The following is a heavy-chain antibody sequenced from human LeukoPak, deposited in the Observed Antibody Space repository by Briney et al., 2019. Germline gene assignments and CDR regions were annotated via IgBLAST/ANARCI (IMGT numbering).Heavy chain of an antibody. Sequence: SETLSLTCAVYGGSFSGYYWSWIRQPPGKGLEWIGEINHSGSTNYNPSLKSRVTISVDTSKNQFSLKLSSVTAADTAVYYCARGRGSGYWKVHGMDVWGQGTAVTVSS. J-gene: IGHJ6*02. D-gene: IGHD3-22*01. CDR1: GGSFSGYY. V-gene: IGHV4-34*01. CDR3: ARGRGSGYWKVHGMDV. CDR2: INHSGST.